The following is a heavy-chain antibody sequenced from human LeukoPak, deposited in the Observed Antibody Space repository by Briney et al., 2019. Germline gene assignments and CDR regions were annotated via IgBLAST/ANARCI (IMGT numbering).Heavy chain of an antibody. V-gene: IGHV1-18*01. J-gene: IGHJ4*02. D-gene: IGHD1-26*01. CDR3: ARDRSGSYDY. Sequence: ASVKVSCKASGYTFTSYGISWVRQAPGQGLEWMGWISAYNGNTNYAQKLQGRVTMTRDTSTSTVYMELSSLRSEDTAVYYCARDRSGSYDYWGQGTLVTVSS. CDR2: ISAYNGNT. CDR1: GYTFTSYG.